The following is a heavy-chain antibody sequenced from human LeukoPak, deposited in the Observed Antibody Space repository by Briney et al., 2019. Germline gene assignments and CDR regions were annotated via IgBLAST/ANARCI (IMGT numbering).Heavy chain of an antibody. CDR3: ARSPSIVSPRIDY. CDR2: IYYSGST. D-gene: IGHD3-16*02. J-gene: IGHJ4*02. V-gene: IGHV4-30-4*01. Sequence: SETLSLTCTVSGYSISSGYYWSWIRQPPGKGLEWIGYIYYSGSTYYNPSLKSRVIISVDTSKNQFSLKLSSVTAADTAVYYCARSPSIVSPRIDYWGQGTLVTVSS. CDR1: GYSISSGYY.